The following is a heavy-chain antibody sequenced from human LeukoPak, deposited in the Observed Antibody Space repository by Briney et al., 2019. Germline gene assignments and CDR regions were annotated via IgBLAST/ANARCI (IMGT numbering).Heavy chain of an antibody. CDR1: GYTFTDYY. CDR2: INPNSGGT. D-gene: IGHD4-17*01. J-gene: IGHJ4*02. Sequence: GASVKVSCKASGYTFTDYYMHWMRQAPGQGLEWMGWINPNSGGTNYAQKFQGRVTMTRDTSISTAAMELSRLRSDDTAVYYCAKDFGDYVSPDYWGQGTLVTVSS. CDR3: AKDFGDYVSPDY. V-gene: IGHV1-2*02.